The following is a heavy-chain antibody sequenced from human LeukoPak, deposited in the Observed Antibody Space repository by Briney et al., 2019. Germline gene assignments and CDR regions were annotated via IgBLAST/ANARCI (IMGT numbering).Heavy chain of an antibody. CDR3: ARTTNGKTVNWFAP. CDR1: GDSINHYY. D-gene: IGHD1-1*01. Sequence: SETLSLTCNVSGDSINHYYWSWIRQPAGKGREWIGLIYSSGLTTYNPSLKSRVTMSVDTSKNQLSLKLNSVTAADSATYYCARTTNGKTVNWFAPWGQGTPVIVSS. CDR2: IYSSGLT. V-gene: IGHV4-4*07. J-gene: IGHJ5*01.